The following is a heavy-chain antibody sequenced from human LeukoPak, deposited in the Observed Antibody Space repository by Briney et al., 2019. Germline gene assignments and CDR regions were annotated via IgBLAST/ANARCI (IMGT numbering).Heavy chain of an antibody. V-gene: IGHV4-59*01. CDR1: GASFSTNY. D-gene: IGHD1-1*01. CDR2: VFDSGST. Sequence: PSETLSLTRSVSGASFSTNYWSWIRQPPGRGLEWIGYVFDSGSTNYNPSLKSRVTISVDTSTKQFSLRLSSVTAADTAVYYCARLYQQSKWKYYYYYMDVWGKGTAVTVSS. J-gene: IGHJ6*03. CDR3: ARLYQQSKWKYYYYYMDV.